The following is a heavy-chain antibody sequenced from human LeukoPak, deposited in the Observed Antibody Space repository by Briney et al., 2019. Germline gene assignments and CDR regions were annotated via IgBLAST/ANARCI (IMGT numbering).Heavy chain of an antibody. Sequence: GGSLRLSCAASGFTFSSYSMNWVRQAPGKGLEWVSYISSSSSTIYYADSVKGRFTISRDNAKNSLYLQMNSLRAEDTAVYYCARDGSPSSSFFDYWGQGTLVTVSS. J-gene: IGHJ4*02. V-gene: IGHV3-48*04. CDR3: ARDGSPSSSFFDY. D-gene: IGHD6-13*01. CDR1: GFTFSSYS. CDR2: ISSSSSTI.